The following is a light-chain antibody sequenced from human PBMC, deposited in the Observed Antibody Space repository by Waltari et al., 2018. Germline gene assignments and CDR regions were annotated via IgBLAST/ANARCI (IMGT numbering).Light chain of an antibody. CDR2: EVR. Sequence: QSALTQPASVSGSPGQSITISCTGTSSDVGGYNYVPWYQQHPGKAPKLMIYEVRNRPSGVSNRFSGSKSGNTASLTISGLQAEDDADYYCSSYTSSTTRVFGGGTKLTVL. J-gene: IGLJ3*02. CDR1: SSDVGGYNY. CDR3: SSYTSSTTRV. V-gene: IGLV2-14*01.